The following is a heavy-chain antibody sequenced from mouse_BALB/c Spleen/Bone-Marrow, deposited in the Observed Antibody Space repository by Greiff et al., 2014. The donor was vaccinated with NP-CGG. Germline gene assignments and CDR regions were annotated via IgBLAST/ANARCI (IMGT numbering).Heavy chain of an antibody. D-gene: IGHD1-1*01. CDR2: IFPGTGTT. CDR3: AREGSRLRGYFDV. V-gene: IGHV1S132*01. CDR1: GYTFTSYW. Sequence: VKLQESGAELVKPGASVKLSCKTSGYTFTSYWIQWVKQRPGQGLGWIGEIFPGTGTTYYNEKFKGKATLTIDTSSSTAYMQLSSLTSEDSAVCFCAREGSRLRGYFDVWGAGTTVTVSS. J-gene: IGHJ1*01.